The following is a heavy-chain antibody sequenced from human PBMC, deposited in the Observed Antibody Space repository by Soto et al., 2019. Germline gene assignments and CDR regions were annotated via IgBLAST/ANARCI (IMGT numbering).Heavy chain of an antibody. J-gene: IGHJ4*02. CDR1: GGTFSSYA. Sequence: ASVKVSCKASGGTFSSYAISWVRQAPGQGLEWMGGIIPIFGTANYAQKFQGRVTITADESTSTAYMELSSLRSEDTAVYYCARDSDNYYDSSGYQLDYWGQGTLVTVSS. CDR3: ARDSDNYYDSSGYQLDY. V-gene: IGHV1-69*13. CDR2: IIPIFGTA. D-gene: IGHD3-22*01.